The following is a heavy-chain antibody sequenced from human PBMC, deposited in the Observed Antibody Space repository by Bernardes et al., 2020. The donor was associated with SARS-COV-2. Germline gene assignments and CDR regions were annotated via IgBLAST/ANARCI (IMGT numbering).Heavy chain of an antibody. CDR1: GLTFSNYW. CDR3: ARPGRPGAYYFEP. V-gene: IGHV3-74*01. Sequence: GGSLRLSCAASGLTFSNYWMHWFRQAPGKGLVWVSLISGDGSSTTYADSVKGRFTISRDNAKNTLYLQMNSLRAEDTAVYYCARPGRPGAYYFEPWGQGTLGTVSS. J-gene: IGHJ4*02. CDR2: ISGDGSST.